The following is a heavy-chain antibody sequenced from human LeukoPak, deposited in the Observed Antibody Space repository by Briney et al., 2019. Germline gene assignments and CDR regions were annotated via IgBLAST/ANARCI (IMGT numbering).Heavy chain of an antibody. CDR1: GFSVSTDY. J-gene: IGHJ2*01. V-gene: IGHV3-53*01. D-gene: IGHD3-3*02. CDR3: ARVGDHFHWYLDL. CDR2: LYSGSST. Sequence: GGPLRLSCAASGFSVSTDYMNWVRQAPGKGLEWVSILYSGSSTYYADSVEGRFIVSRDSSENTLSLQMNDLRAEDTAVYYCARVGDHFHWYLDLWGRGTLVTVSS.